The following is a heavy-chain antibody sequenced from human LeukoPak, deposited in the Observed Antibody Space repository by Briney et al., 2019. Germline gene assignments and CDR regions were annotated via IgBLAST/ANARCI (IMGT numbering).Heavy chain of an antibody. CDR1: GFTFSSYW. CDR2: IKQDGSEK. D-gene: IGHD3-22*01. V-gene: IGHV3-7*01. Sequence: GGSLRLSCAASGFTFSSYWMSWVGQAPGKGLEGVANIKQDGSEKYYVDSVKRRFTISRHNAKHSLYLQMNSLRAEDTAVYYCASFNYYDSSGYVSYWGQGTLVTVSS. J-gene: IGHJ4*02. CDR3: ASFNYYDSSGYVSY.